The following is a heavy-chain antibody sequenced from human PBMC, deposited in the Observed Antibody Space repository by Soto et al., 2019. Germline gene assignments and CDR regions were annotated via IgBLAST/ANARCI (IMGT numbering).Heavy chain of an antibody. D-gene: IGHD2-2*01. Sequence: GGSLRLSCAAAGFSVSTSHISWVRRAPGKGLERVTAISGSGGSTYYAETVKGRFTNSRDNSKNTLYLQINILRAEDTAVYYRAKEKISTSCCNWFDPWGQGTLVTVSS. CDR1: GFSVSTSH. CDR3: AKEKISTSCCNWFDP. J-gene: IGHJ5*02. V-gene: IGHV3-23*01. CDR2: ISGSGGST.